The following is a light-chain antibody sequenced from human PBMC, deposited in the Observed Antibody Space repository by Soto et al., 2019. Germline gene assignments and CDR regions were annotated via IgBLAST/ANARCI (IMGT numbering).Light chain of an antibody. CDR3: QQYYSFPIT. V-gene: IGKV1D-8*01. Sequence: IHMTQAPSFLSASFGGRVTITCRASQGIGSYLAWYQQKPGKAPELLIYAASTLQSGVPSRFSGSGSGTDFTLTISCLQSEDFATYYCQQYYSFPITFGQGTRLEIK. CDR2: AAS. CDR1: QGIGSY. J-gene: IGKJ5*01.